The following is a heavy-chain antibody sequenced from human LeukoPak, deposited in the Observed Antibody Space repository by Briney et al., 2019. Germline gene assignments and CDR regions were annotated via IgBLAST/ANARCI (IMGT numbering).Heavy chain of an antibody. CDR1: GFTFSSYA. CDR2: ISGSGTST. J-gene: IGHJ5*02. CDR3: AKSPYSTSSMAWFDP. D-gene: IGHD6-6*01. Sequence: GSLRLSCAASGFTFSSYAMSWVRQAPGKGPECVSGISGSGTSTYYADSVKGRFTISRDNSNNRLYLQVNSLRAEDTAVYYCAKSPYSTSSMAWFDPWGQGTLVTVSS. V-gene: IGHV3-23*01.